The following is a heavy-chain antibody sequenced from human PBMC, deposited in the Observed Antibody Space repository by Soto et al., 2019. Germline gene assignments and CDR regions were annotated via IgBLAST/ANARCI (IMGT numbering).Heavy chain of an antibody. Sequence: ASVKVSCKASGGTFSSYAISWVRQAPGQGLEWMGGIIPIFGTANYAQKFQGRVTITADESTSTAYMELSSLRSDDTAVYYCARQYYDFWSGYYGDYYYGMDVWGQGTTVTV. CDR3: ARQYYDFWSGYYGDYYYGMDV. D-gene: IGHD3-3*01. CDR2: IIPIFGTA. V-gene: IGHV1-69*13. J-gene: IGHJ6*02. CDR1: GGTFSSYA.